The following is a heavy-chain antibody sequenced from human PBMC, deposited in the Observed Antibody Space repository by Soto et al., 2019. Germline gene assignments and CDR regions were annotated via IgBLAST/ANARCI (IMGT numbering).Heavy chain of an antibody. J-gene: IGHJ5*02. V-gene: IGHV4-34*01. CDR2: INHSGST. Sequence: SETLSLTCAVYGGSFSGYYWSWIRQPPGKGLEWIGEINHSGSTNYNPSLKSRVTISVDTSKNQFSLKLSSVTAADTAVYYCARGPGGYGGNSGASNWFDPWGQGTLVTVSS. D-gene: IGHD2-21*02. CDR1: GGSFSGYY. CDR3: ARGPGGYGGNSGASNWFDP.